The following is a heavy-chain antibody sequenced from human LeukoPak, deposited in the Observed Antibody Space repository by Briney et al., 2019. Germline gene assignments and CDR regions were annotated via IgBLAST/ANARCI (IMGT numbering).Heavy chain of an antibody. Sequence: SEPLSLTCTVSGGSISSGGYYWSWIRQHPGKGLEWIGYIYYSGSTYYNPSLKSRVTISVDTSKNQFSLKLSSVTAADTAVYYCARDSGSGDLGYWGQGTLVTVSS. CDR2: IYYSGST. CDR3: ARDSGSGDLGY. D-gene: IGHD3-10*01. J-gene: IGHJ4*02. V-gene: IGHV4-31*03. CDR1: GGSISSGGYY.